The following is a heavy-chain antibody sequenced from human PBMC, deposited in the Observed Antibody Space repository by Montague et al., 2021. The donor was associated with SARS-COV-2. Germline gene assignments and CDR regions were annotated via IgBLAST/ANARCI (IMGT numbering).Heavy chain of an antibody. V-gene: IGHV2-70*11. CDR2: IDWDDDK. D-gene: IGHD6-13*01. CDR3: ARILVAAAGSPVDP. CDR1: GFSLSTSGMC. J-gene: IGHJ5*02. Sequence: PALVKPTQTLTLTCTFSGFSLSTSGMCVSWIRQPPGKALEWLARIDWDDDKYYSTSLKTRLTISKDTSKNQLVLTMTNMDPVDTATYYCARILVAAAGSPVDPWGQGTLVTVSS.